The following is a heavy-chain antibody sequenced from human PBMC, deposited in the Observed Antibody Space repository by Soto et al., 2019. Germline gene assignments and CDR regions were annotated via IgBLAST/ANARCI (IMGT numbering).Heavy chain of an antibody. V-gene: IGHV3-48*01. Sequence: GGSLRLSCAASGFTFSSYSMNWVRQAPGKGLEWVSYISSSSSTIYYADSVKGRFTISRDNAKNSLYLQMNSLRAEDTAVYYCARVVGGIWGSYRRPSDYWGQGTLVTVSS. CDR1: GFTFSSYS. CDR3: ARVVGGIWGSYRRPSDY. CDR2: ISSSSSTI. D-gene: IGHD3-16*02. J-gene: IGHJ4*02.